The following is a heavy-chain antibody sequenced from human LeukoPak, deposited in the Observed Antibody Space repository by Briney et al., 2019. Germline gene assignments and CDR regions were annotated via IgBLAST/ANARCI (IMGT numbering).Heavy chain of an antibody. J-gene: IGHJ5*02. CDR1: GGSISSYY. V-gene: IGHV4-4*07. CDR3: ARDRGRGQHEDWFDP. CDR2: IYTSGST. Sequence: SETLSLTCTVSGGSISSYYWSWIRQPAGKGLEWIGRIYTSGSTNYNPSLKSRVTMSVDTSKNQFSLKLSSVTAADTAVCYCARDRGRGQHEDWFDPWGQGTLVTVSS.